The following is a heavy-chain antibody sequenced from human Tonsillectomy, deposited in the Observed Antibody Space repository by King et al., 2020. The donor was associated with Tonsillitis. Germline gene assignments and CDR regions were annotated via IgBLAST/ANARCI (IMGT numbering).Heavy chain of an antibody. CDR2: INTNTGNP. Sequence: QLVQSGSELKKPGASVTVSCKASKYTFTNYAMNWVRQAPGQGLEWMGWINTNTGNPTYAQGFTGRFVFSLDTSASTAYLQIISLKAEDTAVYYCARVGYSSGWQQDSFYYGLDVWGQGTTVTVSS. CDR3: ARVGYSSGWQQDSFYYGLDV. CDR1: KYTFTNYA. J-gene: IGHJ6*02. D-gene: IGHD6-19*01. V-gene: IGHV7-4-1*02.